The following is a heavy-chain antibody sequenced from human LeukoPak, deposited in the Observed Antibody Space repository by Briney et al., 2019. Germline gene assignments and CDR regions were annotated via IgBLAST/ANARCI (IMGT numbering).Heavy chain of an antibody. J-gene: IGHJ5*02. V-gene: IGHV4-31*03. Sequence: PSETLSLTCTVSVCSISRGGYYWSWIRQHPGRGLEWVGYIYYSGSTYYNPSLKSRVTISVDTSKNQFSLKLSSVTAADTAVYYCARGPGYYDSSGLAPWGQGTLVTVSS. CDR1: VCSISRGGYY. CDR2: IYYSGST. CDR3: ARGPGYYDSSGLAP. D-gene: IGHD3-22*01.